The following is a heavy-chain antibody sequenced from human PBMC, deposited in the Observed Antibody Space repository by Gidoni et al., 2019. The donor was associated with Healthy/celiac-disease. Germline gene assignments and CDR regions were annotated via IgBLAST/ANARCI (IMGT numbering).Heavy chain of an antibody. D-gene: IGHD2-2*01. Sequence: QVQLVQSGAEVKKPGSSVKVSCKASGGTFSSYAISWGRQAPGQGLEWMGGIIPICGTANYAQKFQGRVTITADESTSTAYMELSSLRSEDTAVYYCAKGYCSSTSCYVDYYYYGMDVWGQGTTVTVSS. V-gene: IGHV1-69*01. CDR1: GGTFSSYA. J-gene: IGHJ6*02. CDR2: IIPICGTA. CDR3: AKGYCSSTSCYVDYYYYGMDV.